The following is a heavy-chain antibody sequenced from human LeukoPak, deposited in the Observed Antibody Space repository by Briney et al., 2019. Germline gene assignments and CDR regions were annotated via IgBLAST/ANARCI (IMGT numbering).Heavy chain of an antibody. V-gene: IGHV4-59*01. CDR3: ARGGRRYCSSTSCLGNDY. D-gene: IGHD2-2*01. CDR2: IYYSGST. J-gene: IGHJ4*02. Sequence: SETLSLTCTVSGGSISSYYWSWIRQPPGKGLEWIGYIYYSGSTNYNPSLKSRVTISVDTSKNQFSLKLSSVTAADTAVYYCARGGRRYCSSTSCLGNDYWGQGTLVTVSS. CDR1: GGSISSYY.